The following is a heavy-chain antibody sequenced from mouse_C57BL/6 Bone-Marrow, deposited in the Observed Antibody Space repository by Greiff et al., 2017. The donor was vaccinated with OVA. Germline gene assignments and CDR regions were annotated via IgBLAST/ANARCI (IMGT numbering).Heavy chain of an antibody. CDR2: YYPGSGSI. CDR3: ARHEESPYYAMDY. J-gene: IGHJ4*01. V-gene: IGHV1-62-2*01. CDR1: GYTFTEYT. Sequence: VQLQQSGAELVKPGASVTLSCKASGYTFTEYTIHWVKQRSGQGLEGIGWYYPGSGSIKDNEKFKDKATLNADKSSSTVYFELSILTSEDSAVYFGARHEESPYYAMDYWGQGTSVTVSS.